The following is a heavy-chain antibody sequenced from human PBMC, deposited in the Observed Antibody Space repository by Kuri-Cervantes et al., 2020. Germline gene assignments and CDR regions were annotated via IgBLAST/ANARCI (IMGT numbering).Heavy chain of an antibody. CDR2: ISSSGSTI. Sequence: LSLTCAASGFTFSSYEMSWVRQAPGKGLEWVSYISSSGSTIYYADSVKGRFTISRDNAKNSLYLQMNSLRAEDTAVYYCARGEEYMDVWGKGTTVTVSS. CDR1: GFTFSSYE. CDR3: ARGEEYMDV. J-gene: IGHJ6*03. V-gene: IGHV3-48*03. D-gene: IGHD1-26*01.